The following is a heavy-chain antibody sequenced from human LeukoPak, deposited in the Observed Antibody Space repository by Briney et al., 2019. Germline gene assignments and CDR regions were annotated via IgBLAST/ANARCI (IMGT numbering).Heavy chain of an antibody. CDR3: ATHFYYDSSGYYNGDFDY. CDR2: IIPIFGTA. D-gene: IGHD3-22*01. V-gene: IGHV1-69*01. Sequence: SSVKVSCKASGGTFSSYAISWVRQAPGQGLEWMGGIIPIFGTANYAQKFLGRVTSTADESTSTAYMELSSLRSEDTAVYYCATHFYYDSSGYYNGDFDYGGQGTLATVSS. CDR1: GGTFSSYA. J-gene: IGHJ4*02.